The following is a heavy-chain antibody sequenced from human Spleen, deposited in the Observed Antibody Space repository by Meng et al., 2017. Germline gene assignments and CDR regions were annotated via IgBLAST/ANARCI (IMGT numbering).Heavy chain of an antibody. V-gene: IGHV3-15*01. CDR2: IKSKTDDGTT. CDR3: TTDPSLYYYDSSGAFDY. CDR1: GFTFSNAW. J-gene: IGHJ4*02. D-gene: IGHD3-22*01. Sequence: GESLKISCAASGFTFSNAWMSWVRQAPGKGLEWVGRIKSKTDDGTTDYAAPVKGRFTISRDDSKNTLYLQMNSLKTEDTAVYYCTTDPSLYYYDSSGAFDYWGQGTLVTVSS.